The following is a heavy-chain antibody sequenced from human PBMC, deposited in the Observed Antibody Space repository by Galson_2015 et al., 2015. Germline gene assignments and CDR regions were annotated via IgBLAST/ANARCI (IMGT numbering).Heavy chain of an antibody. CDR1: GFTVSSNY. Sequence: SLRLSCAASGFTVSSNYMSWVRQAPGKGLEWVSVIYSGGSTYYADSVKGRFTISRDNSKNTLYLQMNSLRAEDTAVYYCAREIGVAAPSYYYYGMDVWGQGTTVTVSS. CDR3: AREIGVAAPSYYYYGMDV. J-gene: IGHJ6*02. V-gene: IGHV3-53*01. D-gene: IGHD2-15*01. CDR2: IYSGGST.